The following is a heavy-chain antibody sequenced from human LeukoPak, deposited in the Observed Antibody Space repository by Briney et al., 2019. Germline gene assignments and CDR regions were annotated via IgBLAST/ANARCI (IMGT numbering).Heavy chain of an antibody. CDR2: IYYTGGT. CDR1: GGSISSYY. CDR3: ARHGGTRITLVEVYYFDY. D-gene: IGHD4-11*01. Sequence: SETLSLTCTVSGGSISSYYRSWIRQSPERGLEWIGSIYYTGGTHYSPSLKSRVTISVDTSKNQFSLKLSSVTAADTAIYYCARHGGTRITLVEVYYFDYWGQGTLVTVSS. V-gene: IGHV4-39*01. J-gene: IGHJ4*02.